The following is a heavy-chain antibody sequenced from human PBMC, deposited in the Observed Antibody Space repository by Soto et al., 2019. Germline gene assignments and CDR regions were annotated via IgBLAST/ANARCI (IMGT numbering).Heavy chain of an antibody. V-gene: IGHV2-5*02. Sequence: QITVKESGLTLVKPTETLTLTCTFSGFSLSSIGMGVGWIRQPPGKALEWLTLIYWDDDKRYSPSLSSRLTITQDPSKNQVDLTMTNMDPVDTATYYCARLTRGVYDLDRLWEKFDYWGQGALGTVS. CDR3: ARLTRGVYDLDRLWEKFDY. CDR1: GFSLSSIGMG. D-gene: IGHD5-12*01. J-gene: IGHJ4*02. CDR2: IYWDDDK.